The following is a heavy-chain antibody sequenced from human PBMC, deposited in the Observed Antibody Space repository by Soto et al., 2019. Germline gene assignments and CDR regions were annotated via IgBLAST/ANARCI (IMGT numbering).Heavy chain of an antibody. CDR3: AKVRYSSPMGYYCGMDV. Sequence: QAQLEQSGGEVKKPGSSVKVSCKASRVAFSKFIVTWVRQAPGLGLEWVGGIIPIFGTANYAQKFQGRVTITADESTITSYMEVNNLRSVDTAVYYCAKVRYSSPMGYYCGMDVWGQGTTVTVSS. J-gene: IGHJ6*02. D-gene: IGHD6-19*01. V-gene: IGHV1-69*01. CDR2: IIPIFGTA. CDR1: RVAFSKFI.